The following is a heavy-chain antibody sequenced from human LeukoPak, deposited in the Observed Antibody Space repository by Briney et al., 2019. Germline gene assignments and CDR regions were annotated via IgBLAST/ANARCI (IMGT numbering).Heavy chain of an antibody. CDR2: MNPNSGNT. J-gene: IGHJ3*02. CDR1: GYTFTGYY. CDR3: ARVMTTVTTWVVTAFDI. V-gene: IGHV1-8*02. D-gene: IGHD4-17*01. Sequence: ASVKVSCKASGYTFTGYYMHWVRQATGQGLEWMGWMNPNSGNTGYAQKFQGRVTMTRNTSISTAYMELSSLRSEDTAVYYCARVMTTVTTWVVTAFDIWGQGTMVTVSS.